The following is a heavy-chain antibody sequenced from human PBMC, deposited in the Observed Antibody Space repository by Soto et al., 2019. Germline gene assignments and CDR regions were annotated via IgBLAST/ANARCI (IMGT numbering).Heavy chain of an antibody. CDR1: GGSFSGYY. D-gene: IGHD6-6*01. CDR3: ATGWGSSSPVSGY. J-gene: IGHJ4*02. V-gene: IGHV4-34*01. CDR2: INHSGST. Sequence: SETLSLTCAVYGGSFSGYYWSWIRQPPGKGLEWIGEINHSGSTNYNPSLKSRVTISVDTSKNQFSLKLSSVTAADTAVYYCATGWGSSSPVSGYWGQGTLVTVSS.